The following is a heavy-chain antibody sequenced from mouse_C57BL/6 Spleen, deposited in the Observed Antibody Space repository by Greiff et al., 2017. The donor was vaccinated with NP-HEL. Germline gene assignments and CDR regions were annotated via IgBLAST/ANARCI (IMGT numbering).Heavy chain of an antibody. V-gene: IGHV1-4*01. CDR2: INPSSGYT. CDR3: ARSRTGTGYFDY. D-gene: IGHD4-1*01. J-gene: IGHJ2*01. CDR1: GYTFTSYT. Sequence: QVQLQQSGAELARPGASVKMSCKASGYTFTSYTMHWVKQRPGQGLEWIGYINPSSGYTKYNQKFKDKATLTADKSSSTAYMQLSSLTSEDSAVYYCARSRTGTGYFDYWGQGTTLTVSS.